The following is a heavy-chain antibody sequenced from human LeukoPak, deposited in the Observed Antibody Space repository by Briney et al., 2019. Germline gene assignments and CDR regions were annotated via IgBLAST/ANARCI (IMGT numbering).Heavy chain of an antibody. CDR3: ARLDRADCGGASCSMGSGAFDI. V-gene: IGHV5-51*01. CDR1: GSSFTTYW. CDR2: IYPGESDN. Sequence: GESLNISWEASGSSFTTYWFGWVRQMPGKGLGGMGNIYPGESDNRYGPSFQGQVTISADESISTAYLQWSSLKASDTAMYYCARLDRADCGGASCSMGSGAFDIWGQGTMVTVSS. D-gene: IGHD2-21*01. J-gene: IGHJ3*02.